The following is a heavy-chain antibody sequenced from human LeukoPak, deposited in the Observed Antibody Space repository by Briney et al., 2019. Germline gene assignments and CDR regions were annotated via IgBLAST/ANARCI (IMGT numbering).Heavy chain of an antibody. V-gene: IGHV4-34*01. CDR1: GGSFSGYY. J-gene: IGHJ2*01. Sequence: SETLSLTCAVYGGSFSGYYWTWIRQPPGKGLEWIGEINHSGSTNYNPSLKSRITISVDTSKNQFSLKLSSVTAAAAAVYYCARGNIVVVPTAISWFFDLWGRGTLVTVSS. CDR3: ARGNIVVVPTAISWFFDL. D-gene: IGHD2-2*02. CDR2: INHSGST.